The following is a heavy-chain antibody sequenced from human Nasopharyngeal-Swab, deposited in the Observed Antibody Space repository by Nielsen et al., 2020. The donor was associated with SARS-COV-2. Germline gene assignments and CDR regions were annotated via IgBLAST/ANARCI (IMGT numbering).Heavy chain of an antibody. CDR1: GFTFSGSA. Sequence: GESLKISCAASGFTFSGSAMHWVRQASGKGLEWVGRIRSKANSYETAYAASVKGRFTISRDDSKNTAYLQMNSLKTEDTAVYYCTRPEYSSPLGNSDYYYMDVWGKGTTVTVSS. D-gene: IGHD6-6*01. CDR3: TRPEYSSPLGNSDYYYMDV. J-gene: IGHJ6*03. CDR2: IRSKANSYET. V-gene: IGHV3-73*01.